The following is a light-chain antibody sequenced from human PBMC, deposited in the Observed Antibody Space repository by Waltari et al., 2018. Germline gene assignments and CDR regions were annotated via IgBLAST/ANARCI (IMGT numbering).Light chain of an antibody. CDR2: KAS. CDR3: QQYNTYPWT. J-gene: IGKJ1*01. Sequence: DIQMTQSPSTLSASVGDRVSITCRASQSISSWLAWYQQKPGKAPNLLIYKASTLESGVPSRFSGSGSGTEFTLIISSLQPDDSATYYCQQYNTYPWTFGQGTKVEIK. CDR1: QSISSW. V-gene: IGKV1-5*03.